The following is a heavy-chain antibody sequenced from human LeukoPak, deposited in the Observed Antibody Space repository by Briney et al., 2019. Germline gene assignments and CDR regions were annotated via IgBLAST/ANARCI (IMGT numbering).Heavy chain of an antibody. V-gene: IGHV3-11*04. CDR2: ISSSGSTI. CDR3: ARGDKVVAADYYYYMDV. D-gene: IGHD2-15*01. J-gene: IGHJ6*03. CDR1: GFTFSDYY. Sequence: PGGSLRLSCAASGFTFSDYYMTWIRQAPGKGLEWVSYISSSGSTIYYADSMKGRFTISRDNAKNSLYLQMNSLRAEDTAVYYCARGDKVVAADYYYYMDVWGKGTTVTVSS.